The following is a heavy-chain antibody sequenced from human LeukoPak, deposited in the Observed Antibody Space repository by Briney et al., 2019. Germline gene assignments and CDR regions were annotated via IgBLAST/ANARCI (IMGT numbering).Heavy chain of an antibody. Sequence: SGTLSLTCTVSGCSISSNNYYWGWIRPPPGKGLEWIGSIYNSGSTYYNPSLKSRVTISVDTSKTQFALKLSSVTAADTAVYYCARDQRHYYDSSGSIDPWGQGTLVTVSS. D-gene: IGHD3-22*01. CDR2: IYNSGST. J-gene: IGHJ5*02. V-gene: IGHV4-39*06. CDR3: ARDQRHYYDSSGSIDP. CDR1: GCSISSNNYY.